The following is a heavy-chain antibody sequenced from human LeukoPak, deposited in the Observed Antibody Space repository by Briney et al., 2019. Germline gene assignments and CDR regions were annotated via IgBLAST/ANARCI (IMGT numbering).Heavy chain of an antibody. D-gene: IGHD3-10*01. CDR3: AKDRLWFGELLPPVDY. CDR2: IRYDGSKK. CDR1: GFTFSSYG. J-gene: IGHJ4*02. V-gene: IGHV3-30*02. Sequence: PGGSLRLSCAASGFTFSSYGMHWVRQAPGKGLEGVAFIRYDGSKKYYADSVKGRFTISRDNSKNTLYLQMNSLRAEDTAVYYCAKDRLWFGELLPPVDYWGQGTLVTVSS.